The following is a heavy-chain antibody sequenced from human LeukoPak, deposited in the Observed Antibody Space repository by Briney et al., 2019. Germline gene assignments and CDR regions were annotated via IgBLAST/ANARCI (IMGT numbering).Heavy chain of an antibody. CDR1: GFTFSSYW. CDR3: ARDAHNYYYGMDV. CDR2: INSDGSST. V-gene: IGHV3-74*01. Sequence: GGSLRLSCAASGFTFSSYWMHWVRQAPGKGLVWVSRINSDGSSTSYADSVKGRFTISRDNAKNALYLQMNSLRAEDTAVYYCARDAHNYYYGMDVWGQGTTVTVSS. J-gene: IGHJ6*02.